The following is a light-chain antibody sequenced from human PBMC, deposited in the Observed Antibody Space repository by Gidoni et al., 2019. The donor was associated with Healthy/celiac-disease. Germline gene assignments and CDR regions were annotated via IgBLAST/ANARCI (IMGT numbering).Light chain of an antibody. CDR3: QQYGSSPWT. J-gene: IGKJ1*01. V-gene: IGKV3-20*01. CDR2: GAS. CDR1: QSVSSSY. Sequence: RASQSVSSSYLAWYQQKPGQAPRLLIYGASSRATGIPDRFSGSGSGTDFTLTISRLEPEDFAVYYCQQYGSSPWTFGQGTKVEIK.